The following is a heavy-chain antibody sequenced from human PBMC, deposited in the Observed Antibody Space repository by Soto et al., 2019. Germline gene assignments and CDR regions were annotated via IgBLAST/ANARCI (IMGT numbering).Heavy chain of an antibody. CDR2: INPTGGST. CDR1: GYIFTSHY. J-gene: IGHJ4*02. CDR3: ARKYSSSSPSDF. Sequence: WASVKVSCKASGYIFTSHYMHWVRQAPGQGLEWMGVINPTGGSTSYAQKFQGRVTMTRDTSTSTVYMELSSLRSEDMAVYYCARKYSSSSPSDFWGQGTLVTVSS. D-gene: IGHD6-6*01. V-gene: IGHV1-46*01.